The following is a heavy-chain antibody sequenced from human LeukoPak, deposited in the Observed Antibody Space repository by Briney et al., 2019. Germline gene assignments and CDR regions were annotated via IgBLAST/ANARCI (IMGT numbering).Heavy chain of an antibody. D-gene: IGHD6-13*01. CDR3: ARGPLGGIAAAEPIDY. CDR1: GGTFSSYA. V-gene: IGHV1-69*06. CDR2: IIPIFGTA. J-gene: IGHJ4*02. Sequence: EASVKVSCKASGGTFSSYAISWVRQAPGQGLEWMGGIIPIFGTANYAQKFQGRVTITADKSTSTAYMELSSLRSEDTAVYYCARGPLGGIAAAEPIDYWGQGTLVTVSS.